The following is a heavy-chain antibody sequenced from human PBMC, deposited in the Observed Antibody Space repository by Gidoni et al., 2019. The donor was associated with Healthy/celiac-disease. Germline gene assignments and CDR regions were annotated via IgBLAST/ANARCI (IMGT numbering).Heavy chain of an antibody. Sequence: EVQLVQSGAEVKKPGESLRISCKGSGYSFTSYWISWVRQMPGKGLEWMWRIDPSDSYTNYSPSFQGHVTISADKSISTAYLQWSSLKASDTAMYYCATGIAAAGKVTAPRDYWGQGTLVTVSS. D-gene: IGHD6-13*01. J-gene: IGHJ4*02. CDR1: GYSFTSYW. CDR3: ATGIAAAGKVTAPRDY. CDR2: IDPSDSYT. V-gene: IGHV5-10-1*03.